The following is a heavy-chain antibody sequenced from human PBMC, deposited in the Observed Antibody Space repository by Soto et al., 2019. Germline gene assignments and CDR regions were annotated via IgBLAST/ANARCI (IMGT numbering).Heavy chain of an antibody. CDR3: AKDRRAGGNSAFYFDF. CDR2: ISATGGGT. D-gene: IGHD3-16*01. Sequence: GGSLRLSCAASGFKFSSYAMSWVRQAPGKGLEWVSLISATGGGTYYADSVKGRFTISRDNSDNTLYLQVHSLRAEDTAVYYCAKDRRAGGNSAFYFDFWGQGXQVTVSS. CDR1: GFKFSSYA. J-gene: IGHJ5*01. V-gene: IGHV3-23*01.